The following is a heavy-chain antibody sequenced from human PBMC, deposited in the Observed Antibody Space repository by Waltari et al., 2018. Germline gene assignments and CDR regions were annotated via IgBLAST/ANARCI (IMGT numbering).Heavy chain of an antibody. V-gene: IGHV3-23*04. J-gene: IGHJ4*02. Sequence: DVQLVEFGGGLVDLGGSLGTQLSGVGFSDYIRAWVRQAPEKGLKWVSCISNSGDMTSYADCAKGRFTISRDTSKNTLFLQVNSLLAEHTAMYYCASAPRPMVSAPFYYWDQGLLVTVSS. CDR3: ASAPRPMVSAPFYY. CDR2: ISNSGDMT. CDR1: GFSDYI. D-gene: IGHD2-15*01.